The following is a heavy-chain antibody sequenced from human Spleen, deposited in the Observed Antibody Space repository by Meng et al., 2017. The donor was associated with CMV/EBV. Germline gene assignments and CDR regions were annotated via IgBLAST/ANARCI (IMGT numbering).Heavy chain of an antibody. CDR2: ISAYNGNT. D-gene: IGHD4-23*01. CDR3: ARDFSAVITSAF. V-gene: IGHV1-18*01. CDR1: GYTFTNYG. J-gene: IGHJ4*02. Sequence: CQASGYTFTNYGINWVRQAPGQGLEWMGWISAYNGNTNYAQKLQGRVTMTTDTSTTTAYMELRSLTSDDTAVYYCARDFSAVITSAFWGQGTLVTVSS.